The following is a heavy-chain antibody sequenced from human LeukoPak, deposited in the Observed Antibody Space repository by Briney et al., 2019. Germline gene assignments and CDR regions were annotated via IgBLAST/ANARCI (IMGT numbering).Heavy chain of an antibody. CDR2: ISSSSSTI. J-gene: IGHJ6*03. CDR1: GFTFSSYW. Sequence: GGSLRLSCAASGFTFSSYWMSWVRQAPGKGLEWVSYISSSSSTIYYADSVKGRFTIPRDNAKNSLYLQMNSLRAEDTAVYYCARVSPAPGEYYMDVWGKGTTVTVSS. D-gene: IGHD1-26*01. CDR3: ARVSPAPGEYYMDV. V-gene: IGHV3-48*01.